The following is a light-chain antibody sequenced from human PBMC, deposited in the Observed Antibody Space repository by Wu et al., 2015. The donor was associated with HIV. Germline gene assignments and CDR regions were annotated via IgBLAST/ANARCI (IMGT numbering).Light chain of an antibody. Sequence: EIVMTQSPATLSVSPGEGATLSCRASQSISNNLAWYHQKPGQAPRLLIYAASTRASSIPDSFSASGSGTEFTLSISSLRSEDFGVYYCQQYDTWPLTFGQGTRLEI. CDR2: AAS. V-gene: IGKV3-15*01. J-gene: IGKJ5*01. CDR3: QQYDTWPLT. CDR1: QSISNN.